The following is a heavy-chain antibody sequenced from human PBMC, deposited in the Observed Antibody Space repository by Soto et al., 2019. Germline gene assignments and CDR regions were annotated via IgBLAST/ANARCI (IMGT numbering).Heavy chain of an antibody. Sequence: SETLSLTCTVSGGSISSYYWNWIRQSPGKGLEWIGYIYYSGSTNYNPSLKSRVTISVDTSKNQFSLKLSSVTAADTAVYYCARGGLFWFGDSRRFDPWGQGTLVTVSS. CDR3: ARGGLFWFGDSRRFDP. J-gene: IGHJ5*02. V-gene: IGHV4-59*12. CDR1: GGSISSYY. D-gene: IGHD3-10*01. CDR2: IYYSGST.